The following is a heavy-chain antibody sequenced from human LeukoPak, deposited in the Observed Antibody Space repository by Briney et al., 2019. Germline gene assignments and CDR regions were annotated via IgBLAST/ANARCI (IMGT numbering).Heavy chain of an antibody. D-gene: IGHD2-15*01. CDR2: IHRDGNNI. CDR1: GFTFDTYW. CDR3: VRRHYYASGGGYRPFDD. V-gene: IGHV3-74*01. Sequence: PGGSLRLSCVASGFTFDTYWMHWVRQAPGKGLVWVSRIHRDGNNINYADFVQGRFTVSRDSAKNTLYLQMHSLRAEDTAVYYCVRRHYYASGGGYRPFDDWGQGIWVVVSS. J-gene: IGHJ4*02.